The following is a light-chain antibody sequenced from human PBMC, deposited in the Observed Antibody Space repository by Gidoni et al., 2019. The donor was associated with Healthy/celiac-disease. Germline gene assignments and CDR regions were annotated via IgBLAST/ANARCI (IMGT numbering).Light chain of an antibody. Sequence: QSALTQPASVSGSPGQSITIPRTGSSSDVGSYNLVSWYQQHPGKAPKLMIYEGSKRPSGVSNRFSGSKSGNTASLTISGLQAEDEADYYCCSYAGSSTSWVFGGGTKLTVL. V-gene: IGLV2-23*01. CDR2: EGS. CDR1: SSDVGSYNL. CDR3: CSYAGSSTSWV. J-gene: IGLJ3*02.